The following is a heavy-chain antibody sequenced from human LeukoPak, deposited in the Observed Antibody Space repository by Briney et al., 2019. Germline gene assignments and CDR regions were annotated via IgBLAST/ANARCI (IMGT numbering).Heavy chain of an antibody. Sequence: KVSCXASGGTFSSYAISWVRQAPGQGLEWMGRIIPIFGTANYAQKFQGRVTITTDESTSTAYMELSSLRSEDTAVYYCARDSVVIGPFDYWGQGTLVTVSS. CDR3: ARDSVVIGPFDY. D-gene: IGHD3-22*01. CDR2: IIPIFGTA. J-gene: IGHJ4*02. CDR1: GGTFSSYA. V-gene: IGHV1-69*05.